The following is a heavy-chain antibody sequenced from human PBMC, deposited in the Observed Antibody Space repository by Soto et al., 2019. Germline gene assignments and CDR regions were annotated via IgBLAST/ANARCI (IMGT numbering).Heavy chain of an antibody. CDR1: GYTFTSYG. CDR2: TGXXNXXX. Sequence: ASVKVSCKASGYTFTSYGISLVRQAPGQGLGGGGXTGXXNXXXXXAXXPRGRVTMTTDPSTSTAYMELRSRRSDETAVYYWARGGRQLVRAPDYGGQGTLVTASS. V-gene: IGHV1-18*04. D-gene: IGHD6-6*01. J-gene: IGHJ4*02. CDR3: ARGGRQLVRAPDY.